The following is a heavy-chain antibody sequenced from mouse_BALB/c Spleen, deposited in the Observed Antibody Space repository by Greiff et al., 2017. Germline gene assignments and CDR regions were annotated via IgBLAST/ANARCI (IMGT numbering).Heavy chain of an antibody. Sequence: QVQLQQSGAELAKPGASVKMSCKASGYTFTSYWMHWVKQRPGQGLEWIGYINPSTGYTEYNQKFKDKATLTADKSSSTAYMQLSSLTSEDSAVYYCAFFTEYCDVWGAGTTVTVSS. V-gene: IGHV1-7*01. CDR1: GYTFTSYW. CDR3: AFFTEYCDV. J-gene: IGHJ1*01. D-gene: IGHD1-2*01. CDR2: INPSTGYT.